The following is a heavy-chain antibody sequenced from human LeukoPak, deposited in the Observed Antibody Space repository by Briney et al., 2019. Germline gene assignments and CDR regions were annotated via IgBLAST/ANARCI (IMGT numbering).Heavy chain of an antibody. Sequence: GSAVKVSCKASGGTFSSYAISWVRQAPGQGLEGMGRIIPIFGTANYAQKFQGRVTITTDESTSTAYMELSSLRSEDTAVYYCARDWVYDCGGDCALGYWGQGTLVTVSS. J-gene: IGHJ4*02. CDR1: GGTFSSYA. V-gene: IGHV1-69*05. CDR3: ARDWVYDCGGDCALGY. D-gene: IGHD2-21*02. CDR2: IIPIFGTA.